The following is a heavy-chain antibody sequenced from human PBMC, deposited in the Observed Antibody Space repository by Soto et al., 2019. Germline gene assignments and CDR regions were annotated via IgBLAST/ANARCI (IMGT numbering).Heavy chain of an antibody. CDR2: FHTSGST. CDR1: GDPMSAYP. J-gene: IGHJ4*02. Sequence: PSDSLSLTFTSSGDPMSAYPWYCIQQPPGKGLQWIGYFHTSGSTTYSSSLKSRVTIAIDTSKKQSSLKLTSVTAADTAVYYCARDPVDGYAFFDYWGQG. D-gene: IGHD5-12*01. V-gene: IGHV4-59*01. CDR3: ARDPVDGYAFFDY.